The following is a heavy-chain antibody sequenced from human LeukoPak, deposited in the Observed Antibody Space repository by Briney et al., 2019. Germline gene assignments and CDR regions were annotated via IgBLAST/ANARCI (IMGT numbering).Heavy chain of an antibody. J-gene: IGHJ6*02. CDR3: ATSWGPDTSAFRWGRDGMDV. D-gene: IGHD3-16*01. CDR2: ISKSGDHT. Sequence: GGSLRLSCAVSGLTFNNYAMSWVRQAPGKGLEWVSAISKSGDHTYYAASAKGRFTIYRGNSKNTQYLQMNSLRVEDTAVYYCATSWGPDTSAFRWGRDGMDVWGQGTTVIVS. CDR1: GLTFNNYA. V-gene: IGHV3-23*01.